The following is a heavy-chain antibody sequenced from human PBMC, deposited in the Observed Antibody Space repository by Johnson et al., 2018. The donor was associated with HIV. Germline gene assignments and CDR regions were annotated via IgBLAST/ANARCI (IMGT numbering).Heavy chain of an antibody. V-gene: IGHV3-7*05. J-gene: IGHJ3*02. Sequence: VQVVESGGGLVQPGGSLRLSCAASGFTFSNYWMNWVRQAPGKGLEWVANIKQDGSETYYVDTVKSRFTLTRDNAKNSLYLQMNILRAEDTAVYSCARGAYSGSYLWGKSDDVVIWGQGTMVTVSS. CDR2: IKQDGSET. CDR3: ARGAYSGSYLWGKSDDVVI. D-gene: IGHD1-26*01. CDR1: GFTFSNYW.